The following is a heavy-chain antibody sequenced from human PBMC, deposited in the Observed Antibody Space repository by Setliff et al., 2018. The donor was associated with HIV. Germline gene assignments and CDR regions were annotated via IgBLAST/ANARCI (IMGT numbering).Heavy chain of an antibody. CDR1: GGSISRSTHH. D-gene: IGHD2-21*01. Sequence: TETLSLTCTVSGGSISRSTHHWAWIRQPPGKGLEWIGALSSKGQAYYNPSLKSRVAISIDSSKNLFSLRLDSLTAADTAVYYCAAQDLDLVKYYYMDYWGPGALVTVSS. CDR3: AAQDLDLVKYYYMDY. CDR2: LSSKGQA. V-gene: IGHV4-39*07. J-gene: IGHJ4*02.